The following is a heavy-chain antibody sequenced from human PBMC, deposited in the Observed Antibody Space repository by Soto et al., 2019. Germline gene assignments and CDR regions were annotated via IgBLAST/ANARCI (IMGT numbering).Heavy chain of an antibody. D-gene: IGHD3-10*01. V-gene: IGHV4-31*02. CDR3: ARHNYGSGSTYFDY. Sequence: SETLSLTCTVSGGSFKSGGYYWSWIRQHPGRGLEWIGYIYYTGRTYYNPSLESRVTFSVDTPKNQFSLKLSSVTAADTAVYYCARHNYGSGSTYFDYWGQGILVTVSS. CDR1: GGSFKSGGYY. J-gene: IGHJ4*02. CDR2: IYYTGRT.